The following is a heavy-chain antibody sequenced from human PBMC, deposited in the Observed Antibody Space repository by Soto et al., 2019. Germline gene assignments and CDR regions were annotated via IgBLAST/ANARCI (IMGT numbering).Heavy chain of an antibody. CDR1: GGSISSGAYY. V-gene: IGHV4-31*03. Sequence: ASETLSLTCTVSGGSISSGAYYWSWIRQHPGKGLEWIGFIYYIGTTSYNPSLKSRLTISVDTSKNQFSLRLSSVTVADTAVYYCAREAGPSKWFDPWGQGTLVTVSS. J-gene: IGHJ5*02. CDR3: AREAGPSKWFDP. CDR2: IYYIGTT.